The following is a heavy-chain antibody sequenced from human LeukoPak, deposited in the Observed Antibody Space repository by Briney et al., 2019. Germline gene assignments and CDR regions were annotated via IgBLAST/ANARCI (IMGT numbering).Heavy chain of an antibody. D-gene: IGHD2-2*01. V-gene: IGHV3-23*01. J-gene: IGHJ5*02. CDR1: GFTFSSYA. CDR3: AKEAVVVPAAISPNWFDP. Sequence: GGSLRLSCAASGFTFSSYAMSWVRQAPGKGLEWVSAISGSGGSTYYADSVKGRFTISRDNSKNTLYLQMNSLRAEDTAVYYCAKEAVVVPAAISPNWFDPWGQGTLVTVSS. CDR2: ISGSGGST.